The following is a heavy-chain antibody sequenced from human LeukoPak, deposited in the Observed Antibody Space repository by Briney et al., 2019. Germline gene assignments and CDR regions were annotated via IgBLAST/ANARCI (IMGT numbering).Heavy chain of an antibody. CDR3: ARDWRDGYNHAFDI. Sequence: GGSLRLSCAASGITFSSYGMSWVRQAPGKGLEWVSSISSTGGTTYYADSVKGRFTISRDNSKNTLYLQMNSLRAEDTAVYYCARDWRDGYNHAFDIWGQGTMVTVSS. J-gene: IGHJ3*02. D-gene: IGHD5-24*01. V-gene: IGHV3-23*01. CDR1: GITFSSYG. CDR2: ISSTGGTT.